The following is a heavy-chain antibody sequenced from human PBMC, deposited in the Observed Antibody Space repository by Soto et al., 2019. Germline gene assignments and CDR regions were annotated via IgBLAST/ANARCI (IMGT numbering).Heavy chain of an antibody. CDR3: ARDGYSSGWYGNDAFDI. CDR2: IIPIFGTA. CDR1: GGTFSSYA. V-gene: IGHV1-69*06. D-gene: IGHD6-19*01. Sequence: ASVKVSCKASGGTFSSYAISWVRQAPGQGLEWMGGIIPIFGTANYAQKFQGRVTITADKSTSTAYMELSSLRSEDTAVYYCARDGYSSGWYGNDAFDIWGQGTMVTVSS. J-gene: IGHJ3*02.